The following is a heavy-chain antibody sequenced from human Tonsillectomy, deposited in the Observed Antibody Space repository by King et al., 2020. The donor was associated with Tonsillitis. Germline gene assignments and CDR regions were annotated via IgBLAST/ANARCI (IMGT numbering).Heavy chain of an antibody. CDR3: ARADSSGYYYDAFDI. CDR1: GGSISSYY. V-gene: IGHV4-59*01. Sequence: QLQESGPGLVKPSETLSLTCTVSGGSISSYYWSWIRQPPGKGLEWIGYIYYSGSTNYNPSLKSRVTISVDTSKNQFSLKLSSVTAADTAVYYCARADSSGYYYDAFDIWGKGTMVPVSS. CDR2: IYYSGST. D-gene: IGHD3-22*01. J-gene: IGHJ3*02.